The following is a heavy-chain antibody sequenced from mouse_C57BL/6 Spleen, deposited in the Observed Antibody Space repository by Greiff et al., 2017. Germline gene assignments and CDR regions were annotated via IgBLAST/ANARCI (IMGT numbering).Heavy chain of an antibody. J-gene: IGHJ4*01. CDR2: IYPGDGDT. CDR3: ARTDYSNNGAMDY. CDR1: GYAFSSSW. Sequence: VQLQQSGPELVQPGASVKISCKASGYAFSSSWMNWVKQRPGKGLEWIGRIYPGDGDTNYNEKFKGKATLTADKSSSTAYMQLSSRTSEDSAVYFGARTDYSNNGAMDYWGQGTSVTVSS. V-gene: IGHV1-82*01. D-gene: IGHD2-5*01.